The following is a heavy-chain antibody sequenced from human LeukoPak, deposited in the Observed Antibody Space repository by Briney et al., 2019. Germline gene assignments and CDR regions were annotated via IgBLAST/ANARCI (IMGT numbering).Heavy chain of an antibody. J-gene: IGHJ2*01. CDR2: IRQDGSDE. Sequence: SGGSLRLPCAASGFTFSGYWMSWVRQAPGKGLEWVANIRQDGSDEHYVASVKGRFTISRDSTSLFLQMNSLRAEDTAVYYCAGGQGWHFDLWGRGTLITVSS. V-gene: IGHV3-7*01. CDR3: AGGQGWHFDL. CDR1: GFTFSGYW. D-gene: IGHD2-15*01.